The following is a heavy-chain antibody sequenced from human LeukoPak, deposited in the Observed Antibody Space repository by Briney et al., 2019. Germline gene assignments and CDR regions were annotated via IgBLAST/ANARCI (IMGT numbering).Heavy chain of an antibody. CDR2: IYSGGST. Sequence: GGSLRLSCAASGFTVSSNYMSWVRQAPGKGLEWVSVIYSGGSTYYADSVKGRFTISRDNSKNTLYLQMDSLRAEDTAVYYCARVLRQQLITTYYYYYYMDVWGKGTTVTISS. CDR1: GFTVSSNY. D-gene: IGHD6-13*01. V-gene: IGHV3-53*01. J-gene: IGHJ6*03. CDR3: ARVLRQQLITTYYYYYYMDV.